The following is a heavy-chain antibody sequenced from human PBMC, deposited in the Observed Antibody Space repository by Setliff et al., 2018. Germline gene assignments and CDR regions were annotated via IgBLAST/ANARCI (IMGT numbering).Heavy chain of an antibody. CDR2: IFYSDTA. J-gene: IGHJ6*03. D-gene: IGHD3-10*01. V-gene: IGHV4-59*11. CDR1: GGSIGPHY. Sequence: SETLSLTCTVSGGSIGPHYWSWIRQAPGKGLEWIGHIFYSDTAKYNPSLESRAAISVDSSKNQFSLKLRSVTAADTAVYYCARDRSTVIRGVTSFFHYYMDVWGGGTTVTVS. CDR3: ARDRSTVIRGVTSFFHYYMDV.